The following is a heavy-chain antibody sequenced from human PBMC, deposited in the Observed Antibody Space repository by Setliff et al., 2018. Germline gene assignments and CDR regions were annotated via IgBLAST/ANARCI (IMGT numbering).Heavy chain of an antibody. V-gene: IGHV3-30*01. CDR3: ARTYCSDTSCYDYYYYMDV. D-gene: IGHD2-2*01. CDR1: GFTFSRHA. J-gene: IGHJ6*03. CDR2: MSNDGSDK. Sequence: GESLKISCAASGFTFSRHAMHWVRQAPGKGLEWVAVMSNDGSDKNYADSVKGRFTISRDNSKNTLYLQMNSLRAEDTAVYYCARTYCSDTSCYDYYYYMDVWGKGTTVTVSS.